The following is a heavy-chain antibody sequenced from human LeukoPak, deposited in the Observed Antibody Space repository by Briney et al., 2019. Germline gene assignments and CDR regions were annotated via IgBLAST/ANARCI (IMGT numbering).Heavy chain of an antibody. D-gene: IGHD3-10*01. CDR2: ISGTDSGT. CDR3: VRGDSGSGNYYILWGRRPDY. J-gene: IGHJ4*02. CDR1: GFTFNNFA. V-gene: IGHV3-23*01. Sequence: GGSLRLSCAASGFTFNNFALSWVRQAPGKGLEWVSGISGTDSGTYYADSVKGRFTISRDNSKNTLYLQMNSLRAEDTAVCYCVRGDSGSGNYYILWGRRPDYWGQGTLVTVSS.